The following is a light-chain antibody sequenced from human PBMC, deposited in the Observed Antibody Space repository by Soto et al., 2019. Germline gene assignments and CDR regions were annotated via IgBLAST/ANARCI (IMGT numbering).Light chain of an antibody. CDR2: SAS. CDR1: QSVNSD. CDR3: HQYNNWPLT. V-gene: IGKV3-15*01. J-gene: IGKJ4*01. Sequence: ETVMTQSPDTLSASPGESATLSCRASQSVNSDLAWYQQIPGQAPRLLIYSASTGATGGPARFTGSGSGTEFTLTISSLQYQDFAIYDCHQYNNWPLTFGGGTKVQI.